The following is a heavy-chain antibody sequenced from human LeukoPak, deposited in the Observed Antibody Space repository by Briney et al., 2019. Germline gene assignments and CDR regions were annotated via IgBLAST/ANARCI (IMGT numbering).Heavy chain of an antibody. CDR2: IYTSGST. J-gene: IGHJ4*02. CDR1: GGSISSGSYY. CDR3: AREPIVVVPAAIES. V-gene: IGHV4-61*02. Sequence: KTSQSLSPTCTVSGGSISSGSYYWSWIRQPGGKGLEWIGRIYTSGSTNYNSSLKSRVTISVDTSKNQFSLKLSSVTAADTAVYYCAREPIVVVPAAIESWGQGTLVIVSS. D-gene: IGHD2-2*02.